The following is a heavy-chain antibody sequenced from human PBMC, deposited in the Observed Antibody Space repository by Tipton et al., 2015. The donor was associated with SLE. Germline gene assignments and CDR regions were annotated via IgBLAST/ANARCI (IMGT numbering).Heavy chain of an antibody. J-gene: IGHJ1*01. D-gene: IGHD3-9*01. Sequence: TLSLTCAVSGGSFSGNYWTWVRQAPVKGLERLGEVNHSGGTNYNPSLKSRVTISLDTSKNDFSLQLTSVTAADTALYYCARDDGLIGVTGYGYFQHWGQGALVIVSS. CDR1: GGSFSGNY. CDR2: VNHSGGT. CDR3: ARDDGLIGVTGYGYFQH. V-gene: IGHV4-34*01.